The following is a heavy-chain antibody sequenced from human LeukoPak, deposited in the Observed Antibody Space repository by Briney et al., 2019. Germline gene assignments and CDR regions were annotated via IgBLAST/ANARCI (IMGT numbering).Heavy chain of an antibody. Sequence: PSETLSLTCTVSGASINGYFWNRIRQPPGKGLEWIGYIYYSGNANYNPSLYNPSLKSRLTILVDTSKNQFSLKLSSVAAVDTAVYYCAGGGSSLDSWGQGTLVTVSS. J-gene: IGHJ4*02. D-gene: IGHD6-13*01. CDR2: IYYSGNA. CDR3: AGGGSSLDS. V-gene: IGHV4-59*01. CDR1: GASINGYF.